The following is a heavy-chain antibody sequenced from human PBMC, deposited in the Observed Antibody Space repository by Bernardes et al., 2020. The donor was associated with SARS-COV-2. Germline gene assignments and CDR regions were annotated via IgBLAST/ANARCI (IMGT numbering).Heavy chain of an antibody. J-gene: IGHJ4*02. V-gene: IGHV3-9*01. CDR1: GFTFDDYA. CDR3: AKDIPGYGFDY. Sequence: GGSLSLSCAASGFTFDDYAMHWVRQAPGKGLEWVSGISWNSGSIGYADSVKGRFTISRDNAKNSLYLQMNSLRAEDTALYYCAKDIPGYGFDYWGQGTLVTVSS. D-gene: IGHD6-13*01. CDR2: ISWNSGSI.